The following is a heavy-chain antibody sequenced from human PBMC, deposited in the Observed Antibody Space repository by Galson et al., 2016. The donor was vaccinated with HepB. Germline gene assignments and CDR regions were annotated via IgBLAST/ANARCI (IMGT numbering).Heavy chain of an antibody. CDR3: ARSPNVLRFLEWFFDS. D-gene: IGHD3-3*01. V-gene: IGHV3-21*01. J-gene: IGHJ4*02. Sequence: SLRLSCAASGFSFSPYSMSWVRQAPGKGLKWVASITSGNSFIYYADSVKGRFTISRESAKNSLYLQMNSLRGEDTAVYYCARSPNVLRFLEWFFDSWGQGTLVTVSS. CDR2: ITSGNSFI. CDR1: GFSFSPYS.